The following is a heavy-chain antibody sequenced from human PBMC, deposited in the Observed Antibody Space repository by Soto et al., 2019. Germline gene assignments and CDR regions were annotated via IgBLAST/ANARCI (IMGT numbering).Heavy chain of an antibody. CDR1: GFTFCSYS. J-gene: IGHJ4*02. V-gene: IGHV3-21*01. CDR2: ISSSSSYI. Sequence: GGSLRLSCAASGFTFCSYSMNWVRQAPGKGLEWVSSISSSSSYIYYADSVKGRFTISRDNAKNSLYLQMNSLRAEDTAVYYCARVGRDMITFGGVIVGPDFDYWGQGTLVTVSS. CDR3: ARVGRDMITFGGVIVGPDFDY. D-gene: IGHD3-16*02.